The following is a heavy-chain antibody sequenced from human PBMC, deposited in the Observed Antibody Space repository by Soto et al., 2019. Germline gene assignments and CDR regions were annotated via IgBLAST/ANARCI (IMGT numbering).Heavy chain of an antibody. CDR2: INPSGGST. CDR1: GYTFTSYY. D-gene: IGHD3-16*01. J-gene: IGHJ6*02. Sequence: QVQLVQSGAAVQKSGASVKVSCKASGYTFTSYYIHWVRQAPGQGLDWMGIINPSGGSTDYAQKFQGRVAMTSDASTSTVYMELSSLRSEDTAVYYCAKDRGRAIAGEYYYYGMDVWGQGTTVTVSS. CDR3: AKDRGRAIAGEYYYYGMDV. V-gene: IGHV1-46*01.